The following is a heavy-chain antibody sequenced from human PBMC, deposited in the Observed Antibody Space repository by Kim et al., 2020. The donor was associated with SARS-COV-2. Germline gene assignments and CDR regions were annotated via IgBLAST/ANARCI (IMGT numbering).Heavy chain of an antibody. D-gene: IGHD3-22*01. CDR2: MNPNSGNT. CDR3: ARGVRGVTMIVVVIPIKAYYFDY. J-gene: IGHJ4*02. V-gene: IGHV1-8*01. CDR1: GYTFTSYD. Sequence: ASVKVSCKASGYTFTSYDINWVRQATGQGLEWMGWMNPNSGNTGYAQKFQGRVTMTRNTSISTAYMELSSLRSEDTAVYYCARGVRGVTMIVVVIPIKAYYFDYWGQGTLVTVSS.